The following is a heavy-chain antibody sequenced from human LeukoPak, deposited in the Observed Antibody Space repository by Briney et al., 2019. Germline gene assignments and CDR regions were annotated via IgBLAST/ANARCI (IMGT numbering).Heavy chain of an antibody. J-gene: IGHJ4*02. Sequence: ASVKVSCKASGYTFTSYAMHWVRQAPGQGLEWMGIINPSGGSTSYAQKFQGRVTMTRDTSTSTVYMELSSLRSEDTAVYYCARDCREYSSSSMFDYWGQGTLVTVSS. V-gene: IGHV1-46*01. CDR3: ARDCREYSSSSMFDY. D-gene: IGHD6-6*01. CDR2: INPSGGST. CDR1: GYTFTSYA.